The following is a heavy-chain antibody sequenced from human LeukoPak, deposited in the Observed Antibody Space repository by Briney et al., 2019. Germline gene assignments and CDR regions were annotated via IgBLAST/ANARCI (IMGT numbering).Heavy chain of an antibody. V-gene: IGHV4-59*12. Sequence: SETLSLTCTVSGGSISSYYWSWIRQPPGKGLEWIGYIYYSGSTNYNPSLKSRVTISVDTSKNQFSLKLSSVTAADTAVYYCARQRTGIAVAGNWFDPWGQGTLVTVSS. J-gene: IGHJ5*02. CDR3: ARQRTGIAVAGNWFDP. CDR1: GGSISSYY. CDR2: IYYSGST. D-gene: IGHD6-19*01.